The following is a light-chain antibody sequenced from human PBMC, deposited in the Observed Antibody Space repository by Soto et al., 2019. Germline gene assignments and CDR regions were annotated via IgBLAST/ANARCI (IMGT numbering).Light chain of an antibody. CDR2: GST. V-gene: IGLV1-40*01. CDR1: KIGAGYD. CDR3: QSYDNSLSGSGL. J-gene: IGLJ2*01. Sequence: QSVLTQPPSVSGAPGQRVTISCTGTKIGAGYDVHWYQQLPGTAPKLLIYGSTNRPSGVPDRFSGSRSGTSASLAITGLQAEDEADYYCQSYDNSLSGSGLFGGGTKLTVL.